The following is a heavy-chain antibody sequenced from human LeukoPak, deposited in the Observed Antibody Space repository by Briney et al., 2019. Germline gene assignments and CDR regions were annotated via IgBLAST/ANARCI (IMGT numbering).Heavy chain of an antibody. CDR2: ISDSGGS. CDR3: VREHSWGDFDY. J-gene: IGHJ4*02. Sequence: SETLSLTCSVSGGSVSSGISYWSWIRQPPGEGLEWIAYISDSGGSDYNPSLRGRVTISVDTSKNQFSLKLSSVTAADTAVYYCVREHSWGDFDYWGQGTLVTVSS. D-gene: IGHD2-15*01. V-gene: IGHV4-61*01. CDR1: GGSVSSGISY.